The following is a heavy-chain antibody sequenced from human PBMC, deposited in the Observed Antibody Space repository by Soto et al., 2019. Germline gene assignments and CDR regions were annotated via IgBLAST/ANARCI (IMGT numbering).Heavy chain of an antibody. CDR3: ARELRGRYYYDSSGYYVGGMDV. CDR2: ISYDGSNK. J-gene: IGHJ6*02. V-gene: IGHV3-30-3*01. D-gene: IGHD3-22*01. Sequence: GGSLRLSCAASGFTFSSYAMHWVRQAPGKGLEWVAVISYDGSNKYYADSVKGRFTISRDNSKNTLYLQMNSLRAEDTAVYYCARELRGRYYYDSSGYYVGGMDVWGQGTTVTVSS. CDR1: GFTFSSYA.